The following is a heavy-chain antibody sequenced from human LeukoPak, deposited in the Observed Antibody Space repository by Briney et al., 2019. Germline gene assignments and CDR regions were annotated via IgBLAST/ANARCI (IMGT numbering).Heavy chain of an antibody. V-gene: IGHV1-18*01. Sequence: ASVKVSCKASGYTFTTYGISWVRQAPGQGLEWMGWISAYNGNTNYAQKLQGRVTMTTDTSTNTAYMELRSLRSDDTAVHYCARREQTTVTNNWFDPWGQGTLVTVSS. CDR3: ARREQTTVTNNWFDP. D-gene: IGHD4-17*01. CDR1: GYTFTTYG. CDR2: ISAYNGNT. J-gene: IGHJ5*02.